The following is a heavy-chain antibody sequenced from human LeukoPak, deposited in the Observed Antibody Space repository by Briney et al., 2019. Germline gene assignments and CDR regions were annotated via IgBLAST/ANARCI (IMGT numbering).Heavy chain of an antibody. J-gene: IGHJ4*02. D-gene: IGHD3-22*01. Sequence: PGGSLRLSCAASGFTFSSYAMNWVRQAPGKGLEWVSYISSSSSTIYYADSVKGRFTISRDNAKNSLYLQMNSLRAEDTAVYYCAKVETYYDSSGYCDYWGQGTLVTVSS. CDR3: AKVETYYDSSGYCDY. CDR1: GFTFSSYA. CDR2: ISSSSSTI. V-gene: IGHV3-48*01.